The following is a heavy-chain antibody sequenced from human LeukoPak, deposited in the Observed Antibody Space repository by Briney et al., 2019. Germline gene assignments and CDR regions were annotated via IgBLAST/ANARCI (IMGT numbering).Heavy chain of an antibody. CDR1: GFTFSSYA. D-gene: IGHD3-22*01. J-gene: IGHJ4*02. Sequence: GGSLRLSCAASGFTFSSYAMSWVRQAPGKGLEWVSAISGSGGSTYYADSVKGPFTISRDNSKNKLYLQMNSLRAEDTAVYYCAKDRDYYDSSGTFDYWSQGTLVTVSS. V-gene: IGHV3-23*01. CDR3: AKDRDYYDSSGTFDY. CDR2: ISGSGGST.